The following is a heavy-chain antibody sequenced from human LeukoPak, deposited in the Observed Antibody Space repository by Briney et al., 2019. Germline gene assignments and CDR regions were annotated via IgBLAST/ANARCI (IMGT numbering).Heavy chain of an antibody. D-gene: IGHD3-9*01. CDR1: GGSISSSSYY. Sequence: SETLSLTCTVSGGSISSSSYYWGWIRQPPGKGLEWIGSIYYSGSTYYNPSLKSRVTISVDTSKNQFSLKLSSVTAADTAVYYCARHGFDYDILTGYYNWFDPWGQGTLVTVSS. J-gene: IGHJ5*02. V-gene: IGHV4-39*01. CDR3: ARHGFDYDILTGYYNWFDP. CDR2: IYYSGST.